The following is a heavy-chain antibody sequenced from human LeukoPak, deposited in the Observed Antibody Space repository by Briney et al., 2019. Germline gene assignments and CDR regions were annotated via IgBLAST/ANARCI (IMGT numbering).Heavy chain of an antibody. CDR2: IKSKTDGGTT. CDR1: GFTFSNAW. J-gene: IGHJ4*02. Sequence: GGSLRLSCAASGFTFSNAWMSWVRQAPGKGLEWVGRIKSKTDGGTTDYAAPVKGRFTISRDDSKNTLYLQMNSLKTEATAVYYCTTGAAGGYDFDYWGQGTLVTVSS. D-gene: IGHD5-12*01. CDR3: TTGAAGGYDFDY. V-gene: IGHV3-15*01.